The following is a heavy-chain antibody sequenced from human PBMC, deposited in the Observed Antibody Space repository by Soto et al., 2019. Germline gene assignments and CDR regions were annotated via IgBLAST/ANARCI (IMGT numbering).Heavy chain of an antibody. CDR3: ARDRLGDYFDY. CDR1: GGSTSSYY. Sequence: SETLSLTCTVSGGSTSSYYWSWIRQPPGKGLEWIGYIYYSGSTNYNPSLKSRVTISVDTSKNQFSLKLSSVTAADTAVYYCARDRLGDYFDYWGQGTLVTVSS. D-gene: IGHD3-16*01. V-gene: IGHV4-59*01. CDR2: IYYSGST. J-gene: IGHJ4*02.